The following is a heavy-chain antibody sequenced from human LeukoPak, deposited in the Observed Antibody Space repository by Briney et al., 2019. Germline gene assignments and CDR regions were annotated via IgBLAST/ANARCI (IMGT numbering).Heavy chain of an antibody. CDR3: ARSLRVRGVPDYMDV. J-gene: IGHJ6*03. Sequence: QSGGSLRLSCAASGFTFTSYGMHWVRQAPGKGLEWVAFIRYDGSNKYYADSVKGRFTISRDNSKNMLYLQMNSLRAEDTAVYYCARSLRVRGVPDYMDVWGKGTTVIISS. CDR2: IRYDGSNK. V-gene: IGHV3-30*02. D-gene: IGHD3-10*02. CDR1: GFTFTSYG.